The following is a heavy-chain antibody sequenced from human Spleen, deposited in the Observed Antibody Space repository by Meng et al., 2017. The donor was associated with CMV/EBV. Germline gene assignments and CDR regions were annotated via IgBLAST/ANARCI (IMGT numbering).Heavy chain of an antibody. CDR1: GYSFATYW. D-gene: IGHD6-6*01. Sequence: GESLKISCKGSGYSFATYWIGWVRQRPGTGLEWLGLIYPGDSDTRYSPSFQGQVTISADKSISTAYLQWSSLKASDTAMYYCARRQYSSSPVDAFDIWGQGTMVTVSS. CDR2: IYPGDSDT. J-gene: IGHJ3*02. CDR3: ARRQYSSSPVDAFDI. V-gene: IGHV5-51*01.